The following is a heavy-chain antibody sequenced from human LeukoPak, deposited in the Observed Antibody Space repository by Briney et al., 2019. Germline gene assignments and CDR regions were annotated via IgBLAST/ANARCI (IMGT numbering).Heavy chain of an antibody. J-gene: IGHJ4*02. CDR1: GFIFSTSW. V-gene: IGHV3-7*05. Sequence: GGSLRLSCAASGFIFSTSWMNWVRQSPGKGLEGVANINEDGSAKLHVDSVRGRFTISRDNAKNSLYLQMTSLRADDTAVYYCTGVSLSGVGDYWGQGTRVSVSS. D-gene: IGHD3-10*01. CDR2: INEDGSAK. CDR3: TGVSLSGVGDY.